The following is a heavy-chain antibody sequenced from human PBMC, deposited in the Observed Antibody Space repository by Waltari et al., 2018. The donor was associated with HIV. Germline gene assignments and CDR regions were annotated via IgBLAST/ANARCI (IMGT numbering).Heavy chain of an antibody. CDR2: MNPDNGDA. Sequence: QVQLVQSGAEIKKPRASVRVSCKASGYSFIDFDINCVRRSPGRGLEWVGWMNPDNGDAGYGHKFRGRFTLTRDTSTDTAYMEVDNLKSEDTAIYFCTKGRRGALFGDEWGQGTLVTVSS. CDR3: TKGRRGALFGDE. J-gene: IGHJ4*02. D-gene: IGHD3-3*01. CDR1: GYSFIDFD. V-gene: IGHV1-8*02.